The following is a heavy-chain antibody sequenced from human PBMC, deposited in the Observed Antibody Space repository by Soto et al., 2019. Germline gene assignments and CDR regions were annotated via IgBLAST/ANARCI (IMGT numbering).Heavy chain of an antibody. CDR3: ARGLTSTYRGTFDY. CDR2: IYVGDSDT. CDR1: GYSFTSYW. J-gene: IGHJ4*02. Sequence: GESLKISCKGSGYSFTSYWIGWVRQMPGKGLECMGIIYVGDSDTRYSPSFQGQVTISADRSTSTAYLQWSSLKASDTAIYYCARGLTSTYRGTFDYWGQGTLVTVSS. D-gene: IGHD3-10*01. V-gene: IGHV5-51*01.